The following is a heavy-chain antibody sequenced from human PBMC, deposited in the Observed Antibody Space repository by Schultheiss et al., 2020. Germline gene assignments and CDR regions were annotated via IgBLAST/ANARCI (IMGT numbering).Heavy chain of an antibody. CDR3: ARAGSGWSARYFQH. D-gene: IGHD6-19*01. Sequence: SETLSLTCTVSGGSVSSGSYYWSWVRQPPGKGLEWIGYIYYSGSTNYNPSLKSRVTISVDTSKNQFSLNLNSVTAADTAVYYRARAGSGWSARYFQHWGQGTLVTVSS. V-gene: IGHV4-61*01. J-gene: IGHJ1*01. CDR2: IYYSGST. CDR1: GGSVSSGSYY.